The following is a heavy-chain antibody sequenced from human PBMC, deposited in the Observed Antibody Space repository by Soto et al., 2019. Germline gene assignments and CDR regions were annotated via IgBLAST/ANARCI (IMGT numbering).Heavy chain of an antibody. D-gene: IGHD2-21*02. V-gene: IGHV1-18*01. CDR3: ARDQRRYGGNSEVSDY. Sequence: QVQLVQSGAEVKKPGASVKVSCKASGYTFTSYGISWVRQAPGQGLEWMGWSSAYNGNTNYAQKLQGRVTMTTDTSTSTAYMELRSLRSDDTAVSYCARDQRRYGGNSEVSDYWGQGTLVTVSS. J-gene: IGHJ4*02. CDR2: SSAYNGNT. CDR1: GYTFTSYG.